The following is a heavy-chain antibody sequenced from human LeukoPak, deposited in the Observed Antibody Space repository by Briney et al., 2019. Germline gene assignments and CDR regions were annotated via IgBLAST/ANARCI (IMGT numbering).Heavy chain of an antibody. CDR1: GINVSSSY. J-gene: IGHJ4*02. CDR2: IYGGDAA. Sequence: PGGSLRLSRAASGINVSSSYMTWIRQAPGKGLEWVSLIYGGDAAYYAESVRGRFMISRDNLKNTLFLQMNSLRVEDTAVYYCVTSTGQQFIPYDYWGQGAHVTVSS. D-gene: IGHD6-13*01. CDR3: VTSTGQQFIPYDY. V-gene: IGHV3-66*02.